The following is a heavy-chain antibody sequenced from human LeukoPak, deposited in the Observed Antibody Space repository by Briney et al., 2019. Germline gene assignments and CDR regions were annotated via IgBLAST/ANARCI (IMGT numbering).Heavy chain of an antibody. CDR3: AGGSGRTFDY. CDR2: IYWDDDK. CDR1: GFSLSTSGVG. Sequence: SGPTLLNPPQPLTLTCTFSGFSLSTSGVGVGWIRQPPGKALEWLALIYWDDDKRYSPSLESRLTLTKDTSRNQVVLKMTNMDPVDTATYYCAGGSGRTFDYWGQGTLVTVSS. J-gene: IGHJ4*02. D-gene: IGHD3-10*01. V-gene: IGHV2-5*02.